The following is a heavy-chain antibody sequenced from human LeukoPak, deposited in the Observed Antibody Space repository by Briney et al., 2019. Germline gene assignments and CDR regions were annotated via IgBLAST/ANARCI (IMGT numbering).Heavy chain of an antibody. V-gene: IGHV3-30*02. D-gene: IGHD5-12*01. CDR3: AKDTYSGYDSGD. CDR1: GFTFSSYG. Sequence: GGSLRLSCAASGFTFSSYGMHWVRQAPGKGLEWVAFIRYDGSNKYYADSVKGRFTISRDNSKNTLYLQMSSLRAEDTAVYYCAKDTYSGYDSGDWGQGTLVTVSS. J-gene: IGHJ4*02. CDR2: IRYDGSNK.